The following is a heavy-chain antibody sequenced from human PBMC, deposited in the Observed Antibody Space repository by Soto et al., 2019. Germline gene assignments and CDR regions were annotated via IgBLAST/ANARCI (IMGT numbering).Heavy chain of an antibody. CDR3: ARGVTMVRGGNWFDP. J-gene: IGHJ5*02. D-gene: IGHD3-10*01. CDR1: GGSISSYF. CDR2: IYYSGST. Sequence: SETLSLTCTVSGGSISSYFWSWIRQPPGKGLEWIGYIYYSGSTNYNPSLKSRVTISVDTSKNQFSLKLSSVTAADTAVYYCARGVTMVRGGNWFDPWGQGTLVTVSS. V-gene: IGHV4-59*01.